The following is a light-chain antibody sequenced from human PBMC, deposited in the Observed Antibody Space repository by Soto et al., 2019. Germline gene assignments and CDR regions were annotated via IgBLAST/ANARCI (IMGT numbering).Light chain of an antibody. CDR2: DTS. CDR1: QTLSTSF. V-gene: IGKV3-20*01. Sequence: ESVLTQSPGTLSLSPGERATRSCRASQTLSTSFLAWYQQKPGQAPRLLIYDTSGRATGVPVRYSASGSGTDFTLTLSRLETDDFAVFFFQQDGTSAIRFGQGTRLEIK. CDR3: QQDGTSAIR. J-gene: IGKJ5*01.